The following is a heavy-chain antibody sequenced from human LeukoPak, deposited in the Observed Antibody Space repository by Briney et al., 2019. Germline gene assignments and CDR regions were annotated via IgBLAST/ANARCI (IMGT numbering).Heavy chain of an antibody. Sequence: SGGSLRLSCAASGFTFSSYGMHWVRQAPGKGPEWVAVIWYDGSNKYYADSVKGRFTISRDNSKNTLYLQMNSLRAEDTAVYYCARDSAVVVPAALGYWGQGTLVTVSS. V-gene: IGHV3-33*01. J-gene: IGHJ4*02. CDR1: GFTFSSYG. D-gene: IGHD2-2*01. CDR3: ARDSAVVVPAALGY. CDR2: IWYDGSNK.